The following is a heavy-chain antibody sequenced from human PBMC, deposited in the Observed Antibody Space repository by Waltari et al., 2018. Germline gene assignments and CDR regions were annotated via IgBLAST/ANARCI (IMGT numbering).Heavy chain of an antibody. CDR3: ASVADY. V-gene: IGHV3-30*03. CDR1: EFILTKFY. Sequence: QVQLVESGGGAVHPGGSLRLYCAPPEFILTKFYFHWVRQAPGKGLESVAIISNDGNRKMYADSVKGRFTISRDTSKNTLYLQMNSLRPEDTAVYFCASVADYWGQGTLVTVSS. J-gene: IGHJ4*02. CDR2: ISNDGNRK. D-gene: IGHD2-21*01.